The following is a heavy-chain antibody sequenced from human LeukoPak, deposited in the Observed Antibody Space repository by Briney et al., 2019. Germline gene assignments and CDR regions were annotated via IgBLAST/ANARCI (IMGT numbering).Heavy chain of an antibody. D-gene: IGHD6-13*01. Sequence: SETLSLTCAGYGGSFSGYYWSWIRQPPGKGLEWIGEINHSGVINDNPSLKSRVTLSVDTSKNQFSLKLTSVTDADTAVYYCARRAGLHSLDNWGQGTLVTVSS. CDR3: ARRAGLHSLDN. CDR1: GGSFSGYY. V-gene: IGHV4-34*01. J-gene: IGHJ4*02. CDR2: INHSGVI.